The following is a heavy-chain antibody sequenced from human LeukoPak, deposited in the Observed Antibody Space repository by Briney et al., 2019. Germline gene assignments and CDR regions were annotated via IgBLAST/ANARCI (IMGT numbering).Heavy chain of an antibody. CDR3: ARDLLWFGEIAN. J-gene: IGHJ4*02. CDR1: GYTFTSYG. V-gene: IGHV1-18*01. Sequence: ASVKVSCKASGYTFTSYGISWVRQAPGQGLEWMGWISAYNGNTNYAQKLQGRVTMTTDTSTSTAYKELRSMRSDDTAVYYCARDLLWFGEIANWGQGTLVTVSS. D-gene: IGHD3-10*01. CDR2: ISAYNGNT.